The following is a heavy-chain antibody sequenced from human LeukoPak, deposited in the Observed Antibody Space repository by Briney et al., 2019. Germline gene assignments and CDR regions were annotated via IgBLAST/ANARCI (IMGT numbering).Heavy chain of an antibody. CDR2: IYPGDSDT. D-gene: IGHD6-19*01. J-gene: IGHJ4*02. CDR1: GYKFTNYW. V-gene: IGHV5-51*01. Sequence: GESLKISCKGSGYKFTNYWIGWVRQMPGKGLEWMGIIYPGDSDTRYSPSFQGQVIMSADKSISTAYLQWSSLKASDTAMYYCARPARPAITVAAYDYWGQGTLVTVSS. CDR3: ARPARPAITVAAYDY.